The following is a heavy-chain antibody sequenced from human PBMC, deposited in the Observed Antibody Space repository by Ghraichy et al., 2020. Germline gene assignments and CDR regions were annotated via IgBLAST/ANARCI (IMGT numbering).Heavy chain of an antibody. CDR3: ATAAAVAYDAFDI. CDR1: GGSISSYY. CDR2: IYYSGST. J-gene: IGHJ3*02. V-gene: IGHV4-59*01. D-gene: IGHD6-19*01. Sequence: SETLSLTCTVSGGSISSYYWSWIRQPPGKGLEWIGYIYYSGSTNYNPSLKSRVTISVDTSKNQFSLKLSSVTAADTAVYYCATAAAVAYDAFDIWGQGTMVTVSS.